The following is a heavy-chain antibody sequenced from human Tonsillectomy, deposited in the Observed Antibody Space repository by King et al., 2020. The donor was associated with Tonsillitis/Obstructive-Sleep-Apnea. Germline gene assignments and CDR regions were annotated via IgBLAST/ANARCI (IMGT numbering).Heavy chain of an antibody. Sequence: QLVQSGAEVKKPGASVKVSCKASGYTFTNYAMHWVRQAPGHRLELLGWINAGTGNTKYSQNFQGRVAITRDTSASTAYMELSSLRSEDTAIYYCARDRNYFDFWGQGTLVTVSS. J-gene: IGHJ4*02. CDR2: INAGTGNT. CDR3: ARDRNYFDF. CDR1: GYTFTNYA. V-gene: IGHV1-3*01.